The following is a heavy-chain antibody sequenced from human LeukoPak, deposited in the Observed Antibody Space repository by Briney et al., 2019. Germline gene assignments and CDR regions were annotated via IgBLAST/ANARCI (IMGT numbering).Heavy chain of an antibody. CDR2: ISYDGSNK. V-gene: IGHV3-30*04. CDR1: GFILSDYN. D-gene: IGHD2-15*01. J-gene: IGHJ4*02. CDR3: ARDQTGFCSGSSCLGSTFDY. Sequence: GRSLRLSCAASGFILSDYNMHWVRQAPGKGLEWVAVISYDGSNKYYADSVKGRFTISRDNSKNTLYLQMNSLRAEDTAVYCCARDQTGFCSGSSCLGSTFDYWGQGTLVTVSS.